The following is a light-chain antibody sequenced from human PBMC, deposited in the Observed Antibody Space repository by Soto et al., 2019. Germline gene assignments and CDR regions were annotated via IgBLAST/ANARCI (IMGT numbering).Light chain of an antibody. J-gene: IGKJ3*01. CDR1: QSVSSSY. Sequence: EIVLTQSPGTLSLSPGERATLSCRASQSVSSSYLAWYQQKPGQAPRLLIYGASSRATGIPDRFSGSGAGTDVTLTISRLEPEDFAVYYCQQYGSSPTFGPGTKVDIK. CDR2: GAS. CDR3: QQYGSSPT. V-gene: IGKV3-20*01.